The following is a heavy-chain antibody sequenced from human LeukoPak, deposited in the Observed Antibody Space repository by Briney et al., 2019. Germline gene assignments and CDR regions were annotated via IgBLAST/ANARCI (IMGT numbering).Heavy chain of an antibody. CDR1: GGSISSSNW. Sequence: SETLSLTCAVSGGSISSSNWWSWVRQPPGKGLEWIGKIYHSGSTNYNPSLKSRVTISVDTSKNQFSLKLSSVTAADTAVYYCARGGHYYEGAFDIWGQGTMVTVSS. CDR2: IYHSGST. J-gene: IGHJ3*02. D-gene: IGHD3-22*01. V-gene: IGHV4-4*02. CDR3: ARGGHYYEGAFDI.